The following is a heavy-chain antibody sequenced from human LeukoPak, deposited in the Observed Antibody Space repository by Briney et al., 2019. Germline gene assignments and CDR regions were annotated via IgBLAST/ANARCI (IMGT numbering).Heavy chain of an antibody. CDR1: GLTFSSYE. J-gene: IGHJ4*02. Sequence: GGSLRLSCAASGLTFSSYEMNWVRQAPGKGLEWVSYISSSGNTIYYADSVKGRFTISRDNAKNSLYLQTNSLRAEDTAVYYCARVPGSSGWNYYFDYWGQGTLVTVSS. V-gene: IGHV3-48*03. CDR3: ARVPGSSGWNYYFDY. D-gene: IGHD6-19*01. CDR2: ISSSGNTI.